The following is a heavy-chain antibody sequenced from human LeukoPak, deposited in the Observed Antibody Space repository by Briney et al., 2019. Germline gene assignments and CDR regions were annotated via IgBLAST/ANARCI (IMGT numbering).Heavy chain of an antibody. CDR2: INHSGST. Sequence: PSETLSLTCAVYGGSFSGYYWSWIRQPPGKGLEWIGEINHSGSTNYNPSLKSRVTISVDTSKNQFSLKLSSVTAADTAVYYCARRRIQLWTPIDYWGQGTLVTVSS. D-gene: IGHD5-18*01. V-gene: IGHV4-34*01. J-gene: IGHJ4*02. CDR1: GGSFSGYY. CDR3: ARRRIQLWTPIDY.